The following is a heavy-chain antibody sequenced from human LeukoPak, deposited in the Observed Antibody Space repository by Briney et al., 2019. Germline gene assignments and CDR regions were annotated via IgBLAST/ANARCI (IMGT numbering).Heavy chain of an antibody. CDR2: IIPIFGTA. CDR3: ARGHFGVAPSSYYYYMDV. D-gene: IGHD3-3*01. V-gene: IGHV1-69*05. J-gene: IGHJ6*03. CDR1: GGTFSSYA. Sequence: SVKVSCKASGGTFSSYAISWVRQAPGQGLEWMGGIIPIFGTANYAQKFQGRVTITTDESTSTAYMELSSLRSEDTAVYYCARGHFGVAPSSYYYYMDVWGKGTTVTVSS.